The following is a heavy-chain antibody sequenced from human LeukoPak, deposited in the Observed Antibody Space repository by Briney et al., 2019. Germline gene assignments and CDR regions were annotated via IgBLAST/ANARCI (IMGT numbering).Heavy chain of an antibody. CDR3: ARVGLVRYYNVYYYYGMDV. Sequence: ASVTVSCKASGYTFTSYGISWVRQAPGQGLEWMGWISAYNGNTNYAQKLQGRVTMTTDTSTSTAYMELRSLRSDDTAVYYCARVGLVRYYNVYYYYGMDVWGQGTTVTVSS. J-gene: IGHJ6*02. CDR1: GYTFTSYG. D-gene: IGHD3-10*01. CDR2: ISAYNGNT. V-gene: IGHV1-18*01.